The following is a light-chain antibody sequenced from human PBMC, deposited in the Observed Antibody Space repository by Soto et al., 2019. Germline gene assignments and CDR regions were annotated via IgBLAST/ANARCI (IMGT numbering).Light chain of an antibody. CDR3: VVYRGSGIWV. V-gene: IGLV8-61*01. J-gene: IGLJ2*01. CDR1: SGSVSTSYY. CDR2: STN. Sequence: QAVVTQEPSFSVSPGRTVTLTCGLSSGSVSTSYYPSWYQQTPGQAPRTLIYSTNTRSSGVPDRFSRSLLGNKAALTISGSLADDVYYFYCVVYRGSGIWVFGGGTRRTV.